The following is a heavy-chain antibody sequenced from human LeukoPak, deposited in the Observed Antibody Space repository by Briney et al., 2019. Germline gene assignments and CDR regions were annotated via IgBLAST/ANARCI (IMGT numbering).Heavy chain of an antibody. CDR3: AREGEIGYDLSDY. V-gene: IGHV1-46*02. D-gene: IGHD5-12*01. J-gene: IGHJ4*02. CDR1: GYTFNNYY. Sequence: ASVMVSCKASGYTFNNYYMNWVRQAPGQGLEWMGIINLGGGSTSYAQKFQGRVTVTRDTSTSTVYMELSSLRSEDTAMYYCAREGEIGYDLSDYWGQGTLVTVSS. CDR2: INLGGGST.